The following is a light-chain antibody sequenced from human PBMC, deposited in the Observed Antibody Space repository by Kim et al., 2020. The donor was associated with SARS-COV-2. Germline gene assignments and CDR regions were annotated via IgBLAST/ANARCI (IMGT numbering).Light chain of an antibody. Sequence: SPGARATLSCRASQTVPKNYLAWYQQKPGQAPRLLIFDAFNRATGIADRFSGSGSGTDFTLTISSLKPEDSAVYFCQQYATSPLTFGGGTKVDIK. V-gene: IGKV3-20*01. CDR2: DAF. CDR1: QTVPKNY. CDR3: QQYATSPLT. J-gene: IGKJ4*01.